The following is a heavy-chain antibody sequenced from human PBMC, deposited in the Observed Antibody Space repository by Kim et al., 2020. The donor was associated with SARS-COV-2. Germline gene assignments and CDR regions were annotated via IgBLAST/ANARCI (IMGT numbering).Heavy chain of an antibody. D-gene: IGHD6-6*01. CDR2: IWYDGSNK. CDR3: ARASSLYFYYMDV. Sequence: GSLRLSCAASGFTFSSYGMHWVRQAPGKGLEWVAVIWYDGSNKYYADSVKGRFTISRDNSKNTLYLQMNSLRAEDTAVYYCARASSLYFYYMDVWGKGTTVTVSS. J-gene: IGHJ6*03. V-gene: IGHV3-33*01. CDR1: GFTFSSYG.